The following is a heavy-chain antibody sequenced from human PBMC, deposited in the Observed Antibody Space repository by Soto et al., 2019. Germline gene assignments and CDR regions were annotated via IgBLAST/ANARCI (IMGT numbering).Heavy chain of an antibody. J-gene: IGHJ6*02. CDR2: ISGSGGST. D-gene: IGHD6-13*01. CDR3: ERDNSQQLAYYYYYGMDV. Sequence: PVGSLRLSCAASGFTFSSYAMSWVRQAPGKGLEWVSAISGSGGSTYYADSVKGRFTISRDNSKNTLYLQMNSLRAEDTAVYYCERDNSQQLAYYYYYGMDVWGQGTTVTVSS. CDR1: GFTFSSYA. V-gene: IGHV3-23*01.